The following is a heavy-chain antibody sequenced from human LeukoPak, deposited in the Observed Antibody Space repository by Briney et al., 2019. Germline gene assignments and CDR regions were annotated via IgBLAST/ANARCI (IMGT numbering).Heavy chain of an antibody. V-gene: IGHV3-48*02. CDR2: ITASGTAM. CDR1: GFTFSSYS. Sequence: GGSLRLSCAASGFTFSSYSMNWVRQAPGKGLEWVSHITASGTAMFYADSVKGRFTISRDNAKNSLYLQMNSLRDEDTAVYYCARTAARRFDYWGQGTLVTVSS. J-gene: IGHJ4*02. CDR3: ARTAARRFDY. D-gene: IGHD6-6*01.